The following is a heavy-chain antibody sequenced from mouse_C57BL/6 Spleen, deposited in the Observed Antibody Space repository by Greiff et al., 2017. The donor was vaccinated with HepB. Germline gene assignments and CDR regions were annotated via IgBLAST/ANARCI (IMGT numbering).Heavy chain of an antibody. Sequence: EVQLQQSGTVLARPGASVKMSCKTSGYTFTSYWMHWVKQRPGQGLEWIGAIYPGNSDTSYNQKFKGKAKLTAVTSASTAYMELSSLTNEDSAVYYCTREGVYDGYIYAMDYWGQGTSVTVSS. D-gene: IGHD2-3*01. CDR3: TREGVYDGYIYAMDY. V-gene: IGHV1-5*01. J-gene: IGHJ4*01. CDR2: IYPGNSDT. CDR1: GYTFTSYW.